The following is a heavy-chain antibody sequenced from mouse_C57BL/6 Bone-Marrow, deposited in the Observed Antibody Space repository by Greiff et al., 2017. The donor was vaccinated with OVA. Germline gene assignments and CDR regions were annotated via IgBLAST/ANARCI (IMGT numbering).Heavy chain of an antibody. CDR2: INPSSGYT. Sequence: QVHVKQSGAELARPGASVKMSCKASGYTFTSYTMHWVKQRPGQGLEWIGYINPSSGYTKYNQKFKDKATLTADKSSSTAYMQLSSLTSEDSAVYYCARRLRRGDDYWGQGTTLTVSS. V-gene: IGHV1-4*01. CDR3: ARRLRRGDDY. J-gene: IGHJ2*01. CDR1: GYTFTSYT. D-gene: IGHD3-2*02.